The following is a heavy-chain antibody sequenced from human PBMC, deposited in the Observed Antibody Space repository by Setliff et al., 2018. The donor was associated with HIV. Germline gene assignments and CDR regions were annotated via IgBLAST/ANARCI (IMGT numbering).Heavy chain of an antibody. D-gene: IGHD3-3*01. Sequence: SLKISCVGSDFTFGDYGIHWVRQAPGKGLVWVSRIDSDGITTYADSVEGRFTISRDNADNTLYLQMNSLRVDDTAVYFCARESGIKIFGSPVVYYYMDVWGKGTTVTVSS. CDR2: IDSDGITT. CDR3: ARESGIKIFGSPVVYYYMDV. V-gene: IGHV3-74*03. CDR1: DFTFGDYG. J-gene: IGHJ6*03.